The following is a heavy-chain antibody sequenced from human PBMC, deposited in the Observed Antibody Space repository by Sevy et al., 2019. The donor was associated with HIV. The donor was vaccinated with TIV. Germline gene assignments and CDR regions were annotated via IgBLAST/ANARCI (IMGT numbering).Heavy chain of an antibody. J-gene: IGHJ6*02. D-gene: IGHD2-2*01. CDR1: GGSISSYY. V-gene: IGHV4-59*01. Sequence: SETLSLTCTVSGGSISSYYWSWIRQPPGKGLEWIGYIYYSGSTNYNPSLKSRVTISVDTSKNQFSLKRSSVTAADTAVYYCARGNIVLVPAASYYYGMDVWGQGTTVTVSS. CDR3: ARGNIVLVPAASYYYGMDV. CDR2: IYYSGST.